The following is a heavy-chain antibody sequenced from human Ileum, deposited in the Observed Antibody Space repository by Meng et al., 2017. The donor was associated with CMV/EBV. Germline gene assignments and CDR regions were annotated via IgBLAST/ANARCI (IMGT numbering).Heavy chain of an antibody. Sequence: GGSLRLSCVASGFTFSSYGIHWVRQAPGKGLEWVAFIRYDGSYKYYVDSVKGRFPVSRDNAKNSLYLQMNSLRVDDTAVYYCTRDRVAYTTTSEPFDCWGQGTLVTVSS. CDR2: IRYDGSYK. J-gene: IGHJ4*02. V-gene: IGHV3-30*02. CDR3: TRDRVAYTTTSEPFDC. CDR1: GFTFSSYG. D-gene: IGHD3-16*01.